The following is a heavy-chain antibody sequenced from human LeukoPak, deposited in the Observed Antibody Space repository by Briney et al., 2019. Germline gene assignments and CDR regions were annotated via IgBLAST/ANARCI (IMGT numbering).Heavy chain of an antibody. CDR2: INHSGST. Sequence: SETLSLTCAVYGGSFSGYYWSWIRQPPGKGLEWIGEINHSGSTNYNPSLKSRVTISVDTSKNQFSLKLSSVTAADTAVYYCARDGGYYDSSGYFDYWGQGTLVTVSS. V-gene: IGHV4-34*01. CDR3: ARDGGYYDSSGYFDY. CDR1: GGSFSGYY. D-gene: IGHD3-22*01. J-gene: IGHJ4*02.